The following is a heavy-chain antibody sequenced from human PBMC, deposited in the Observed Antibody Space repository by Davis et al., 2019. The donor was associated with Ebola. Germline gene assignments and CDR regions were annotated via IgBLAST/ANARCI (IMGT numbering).Heavy chain of an antibody. CDR1: GGSISSGGYY. CDR2: IYYSGST. V-gene: IGHV4-31*03. Sequence: SETLSLTCTVSGGSISSGGYYWSWIRQHPGKGLEWIGYIYYSGSTYYNPSLKSRVTISVDTSKNQFSLKLSSLTAADTAVYYCARVYGDQTYYFDYWGQGTLVTVSS. CDR3: ARVYGDQTYYFDY. J-gene: IGHJ4*02. D-gene: IGHD2-21*02.